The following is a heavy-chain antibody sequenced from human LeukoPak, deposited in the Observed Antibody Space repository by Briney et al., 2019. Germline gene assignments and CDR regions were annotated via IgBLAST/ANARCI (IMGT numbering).Heavy chain of an antibody. CDR1: GFTFSSYG. CDR3: ARDPARVTMVRGVIITSDY. J-gene: IGHJ4*02. Sequence: PGRSLRLSCAASGFTFSSYGRHWVRQAPGKGLEWVANIKQDGSEKYYVDSVKGRFTISRDNAKNSLYLQMNSLRAEDTAVYYCARDPARVTMVRGVIITSDYWGQGTLVTVSS. V-gene: IGHV3-7*01. D-gene: IGHD3-10*01. CDR2: IKQDGSEK.